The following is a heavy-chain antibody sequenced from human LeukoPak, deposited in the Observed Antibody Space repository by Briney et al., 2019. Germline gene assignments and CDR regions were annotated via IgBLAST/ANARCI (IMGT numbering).Heavy chain of an antibody. V-gene: IGHV3-23*01. Sequence: GGSLRLSCAASGFTYNSYAMTWVRQAPGKGLEWVAGISGSGGSTHYADSAKGRFTISRDNSKSTLYLEMNSLRAEDTAVYFCAKERRSGGSCSDYWGQGTLVTVSS. CDR1: GFTYNSYA. CDR3: AKERRSGGSCSDY. J-gene: IGHJ4*02. CDR2: ISGSGGST. D-gene: IGHD2-15*01.